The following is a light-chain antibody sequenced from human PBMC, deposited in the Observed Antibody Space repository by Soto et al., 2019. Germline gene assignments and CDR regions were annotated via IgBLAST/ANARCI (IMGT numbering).Light chain of an antibody. CDR3: QQYGSSTGWT. J-gene: IGKJ2*02. CDR2: GAS. Sequence: EIVLTQSPGTLSLSPGERATLSCRASQSVSSSYLAWYQQKPGQAPRLLIYGASSRDTGIPDRFSGSGSGTDFNLTISRLEPEDFAVYYCQQYGSSTGWTFGQGTKLEIK. V-gene: IGKV3-20*01. CDR1: QSVSSSY.